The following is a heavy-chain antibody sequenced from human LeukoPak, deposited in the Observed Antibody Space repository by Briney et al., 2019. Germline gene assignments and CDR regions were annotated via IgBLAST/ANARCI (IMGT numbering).Heavy chain of an antibody. V-gene: IGHV3-7*01. D-gene: IGHD7-27*01. CDR2: IKQDGSEK. Sequence: PGGSLRLSCAASGFTFSSDWMSWVRQAPGKGLEWVANIKQDGSEKYYVDSVKGRFTISRDNAKNSLYLQMNSLRAEDTAVYYSARWGRGGYWGQGTLVTVSS. CDR3: ARWGRGGY. CDR1: GFTFSSDW. J-gene: IGHJ4*02.